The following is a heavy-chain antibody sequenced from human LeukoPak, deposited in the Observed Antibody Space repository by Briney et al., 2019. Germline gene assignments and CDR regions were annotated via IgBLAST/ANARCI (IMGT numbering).Heavy chain of an antibody. J-gene: IGHJ5*02. D-gene: IGHD3-10*01. CDR2: INHRGGT. Sequence: SETLSLTCAVYGESFGDYYWSWIRQSPGKGLEWIGDINHRGGTNYNASLKSRVTLFVHTSKNQFSLQLASVTAADTAMYYCVRLLPMIRGHWFDPWGQGTLVTVSS. CDR3: VRLLPMIRGHWFDP. CDR1: GESFGDYY. V-gene: IGHV4-34*01.